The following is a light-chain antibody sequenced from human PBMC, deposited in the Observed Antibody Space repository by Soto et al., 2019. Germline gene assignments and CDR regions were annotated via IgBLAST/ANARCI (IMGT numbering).Light chain of an antibody. Sequence: EIVLTQSPATLSLSPGERATLSCRASQSVGSFLAWYQQKSGQAPRLLIYDASNRATGIPARFSGSGSGTDFTLTIRSLEPEDFAVYYCQQRSNWPPITFGGGTKVEIK. J-gene: IGKJ4*01. CDR2: DAS. CDR3: QQRSNWPPIT. V-gene: IGKV3-11*01. CDR1: QSVGSF.